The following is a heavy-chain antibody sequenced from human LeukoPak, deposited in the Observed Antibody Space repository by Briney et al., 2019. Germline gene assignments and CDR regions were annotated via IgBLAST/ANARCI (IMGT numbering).Heavy chain of an antibody. CDR2: INSDGSST. CDR1: GFTFSSYW. Sequence: GGSLRLSCAASGFTFSSYWMHWVRQAPGKGLVWVSRINSDGSSTSCADSVKGRFTISRDNTKNTLYLQMNSLRAEDTAVYYCARVGATEYCSGGSCYWAVDYWGQGTLVTASS. J-gene: IGHJ4*02. D-gene: IGHD2-15*01. CDR3: ARVGATEYCSGGSCYWAVDY. V-gene: IGHV3-74*01.